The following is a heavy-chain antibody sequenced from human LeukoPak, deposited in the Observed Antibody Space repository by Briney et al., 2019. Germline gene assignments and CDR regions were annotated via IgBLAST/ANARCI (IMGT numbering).Heavy chain of an antibody. V-gene: IGHV4-59*01. D-gene: IGHD6-13*01. J-gene: IGHJ4*02. CDR2: IYYSGTT. Sequence: PSETLSLTCAVYGGSFSGYYWSWIRQPPGKGLEWIGYIYYSGTTNYNPSLKSRVTISVDTSKNQFSLKLSSVTAADTAVYYCARGVYIAAAQYGYWGQGTLVIVSS. CDR1: GGSFSGYY. CDR3: ARGVYIAAAQYGY.